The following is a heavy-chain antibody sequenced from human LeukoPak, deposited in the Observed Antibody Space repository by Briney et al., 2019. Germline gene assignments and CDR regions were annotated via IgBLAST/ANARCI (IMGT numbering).Heavy chain of an antibody. Sequence: SETLSLTCTVSGGSISSYYWSWIRQPPGKGLEWIGSIYHSGSTYYNPSLKSRVTISVDTSKNQFSLKLSSVTAADTAVYYCASFLAAAGNTPYYFDYWGQGTLVTVSS. J-gene: IGHJ4*02. V-gene: IGHV4-59*08. D-gene: IGHD6-13*01. CDR2: IYHSGST. CDR1: GGSISSYY. CDR3: ASFLAAAGNTPYYFDY.